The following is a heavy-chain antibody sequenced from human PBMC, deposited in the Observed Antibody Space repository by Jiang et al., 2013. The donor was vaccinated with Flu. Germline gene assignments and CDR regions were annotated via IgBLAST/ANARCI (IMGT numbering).Heavy chain of an antibody. V-gene: IGHV5-51*01. CDR2: IYPDDSDV. CDR1: GYGFRSYW. J-gene: IGHJ4*02. Sequence: LVESGAEVKKPGESLKISCKGSGYGFRSYWIAWVRQMSGKGLEWVGVIYPDDSDVRYSPPFQGQVTISADKSINTAYLQWSSLKASDTAIYYCARHSFLGGGDFDYWGQGTLVTVSS. CDR3: ARHSFLGGGDFDY. D-gene: IGHD2-21*01.